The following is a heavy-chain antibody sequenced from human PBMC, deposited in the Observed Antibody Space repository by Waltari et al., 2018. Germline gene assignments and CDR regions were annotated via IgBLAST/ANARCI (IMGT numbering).Heavy chain of an antibody. CDR1: GFTFSSYW. Sequence: EVQLVESGGGLVQPGGSLRLSCVASGFTFSSYWMHWVRQVPGKGPVWVSRSNGDGSSTTYADSVRGRFTISRDNAKNTLYLQMNSLRAEDTAVYYCARESGRWLVQKYWGLGTLVTVSS. V-gene: IGHV3-74*01. CDR2: SNGDGSST. J-gene: IGHJ4*01. CDR3: ARESGRWLVQKY. D-gene: IGHD6-19*01.